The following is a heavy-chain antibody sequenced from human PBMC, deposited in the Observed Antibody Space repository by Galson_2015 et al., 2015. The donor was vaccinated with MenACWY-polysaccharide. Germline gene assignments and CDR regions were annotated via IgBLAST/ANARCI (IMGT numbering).Heavy chain of an antibody. D-gene: IGHD2-21*02. J-gene: IGHJ4*02. V-gene: IGHV3-7*01. CDR1: GFTFSSYW. CDR3: ARVRSVVTCYGNYGDY. Sequence: SLRLSCAASGFTFSSYWMSWARQAPGKGLEWVANIKQDGSEKYYVDSVKGRFTISRDNAKNSLHLQMNSLRVDDTAVYYCARVRSVVTCYGNYGDYSGQGTLVTVSS. CDR2: IKQDGSEK.